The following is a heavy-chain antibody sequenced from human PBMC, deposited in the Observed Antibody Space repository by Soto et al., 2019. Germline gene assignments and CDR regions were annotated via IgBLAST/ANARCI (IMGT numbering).Heavy chain of an antibody. CDR2: INTDGTRT. Sequence: DVQLVESGGGLVQPGGSLRLSCAASGFTFNNYWMHWFRQAPGKGLMWVSRINTDGTRTTYADSVKGRFAISRDNAKNTVYLQMNSLRADDTAVYFCARVKSGSYDWSDPWGQGTLVTVSS. CDR1: GFTFNNYW. CDR3: ARVKSGSYDWSDP. D-gene: IGHD3-10*01. J-gene: IGHJ5*02. V-gene: IGHV3-74*01.